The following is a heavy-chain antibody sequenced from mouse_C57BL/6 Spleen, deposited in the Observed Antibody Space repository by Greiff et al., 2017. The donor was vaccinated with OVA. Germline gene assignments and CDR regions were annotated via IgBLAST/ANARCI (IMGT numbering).Heavy chain of an antibody. Sequence: DVKLVESEGGLVQPGSSMKLSCTASGFTFSDYYMAWVRQVPEKGLEWVANINYDGSSTYYLDSLKSRFIILRDNAKNILYLQMSSLKSEDTATYYCARGYYYGSSYGYFDVWGTGTTVTVSS. D-gene: IGHD1-1*01. CDR3: ARGYYYGSSYGYFDV. CDR2: INYDGSST. CDR1: GFTFSDYY. J-gene: IGHJ1*03. V-gene: IGHV5-16*01.